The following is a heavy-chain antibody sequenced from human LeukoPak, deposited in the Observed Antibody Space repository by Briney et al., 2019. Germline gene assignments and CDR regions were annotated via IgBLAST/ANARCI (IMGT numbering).Heavy chain of an antibody. CDR1: GGSISSYY. J-gene: IGHJ6*03. CDR2: IYTSGST. CDR3: ARDGDNYYYYMDV. Sequence: PSETLSLTCTASGGSISSYYWSWIRQPAGKGLEWIGRIYTSGSTNYNPALKSRVTMSVDTSKNQFSLKLSSVTAADTAVYYCARDGDNYYYYMDVWGKGTTVTVSS. D-gene: IGHD7-27*01. V-gene: IGHV4-4*07.